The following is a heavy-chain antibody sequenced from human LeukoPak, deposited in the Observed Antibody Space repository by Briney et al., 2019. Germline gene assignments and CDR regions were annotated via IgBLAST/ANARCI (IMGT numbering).Heavy chain of an antibody. V-gene: IGHV4-59*01. J-gene: IGHJ4*02. CDR2: IYYSGST. D-gene: IGHD3-22*01. Sequence: SETLSLTCTVSGGSISSYYWSWIRQPPRKGLEWIGYIYYSGSTNYNPSLKSRVTISVDTSKNQFSLKVSSVTAADTAVYYCARGAVDYYDSSGYYYPPFDYWGQGTLVTVSS. CDR1: GGSISSYY. CDR3: ARGAVDYYDSSGYYYPPFDY.